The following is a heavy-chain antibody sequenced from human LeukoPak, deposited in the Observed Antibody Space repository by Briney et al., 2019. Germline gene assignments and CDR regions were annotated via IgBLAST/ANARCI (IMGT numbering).Heavy chain of an antibody. V-gene: IGHV3-30-3*01. CDR2: ISYDGSNK. Sequence: GGSLRLSCAASGFTFSSYAMHWVRQAPGKGLEWVAVISYDGSNKYYADSVKGRFTISRDISKNTVYLQMNSLKAEDTAVYYCAKDGVVRGLGPYYFDSWGQGSLVTVSS. D-gene: IGHD3-10*01. CDR3: AKDGVVRGLGPYYFDS. J-gene: IGHJ4*02. CDR1: GFTFSSYA.